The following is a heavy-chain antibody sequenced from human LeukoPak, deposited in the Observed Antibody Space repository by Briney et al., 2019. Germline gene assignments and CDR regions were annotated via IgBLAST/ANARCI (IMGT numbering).Heavy chain of an antibody. D-gene: IGHD6-13*01. CDR1: GGSISSSSYY. CDR3: ARLVQQLFYYYYMDV. J-gene: IGHJ6*03. Sequence: PSETLSLTCTVSGGSISSSSYYWGWIRHPPGKGLEWIGGIYYSGSTYYNPSLKSRVTISVDTSKNQFSLKLSSVTAADTAVYYCARLVQQLFYYYYMDVWGKGTTVTVSS. CDR2: IYYSGST. V-gene: IGHV4-39*01.